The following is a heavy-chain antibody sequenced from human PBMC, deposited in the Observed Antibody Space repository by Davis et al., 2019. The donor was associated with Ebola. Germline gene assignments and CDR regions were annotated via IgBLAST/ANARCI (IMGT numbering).Heavy chain of an antibody. CDR1: GFTFSSYA. J-gene: IGHJ4*02. D-gene: IGHD3-22*01. V-gene: IGHV3-74*03. CDR2: INRDGSTT. Sequence: HTGGSLRLSCAASGFTFSSYAMSWVRQAPGKGLVWVSCINRDGSTTTYADSVKGRFTISRDNTKNTLYLQMNSLRAEDTAVYYCARGAKDSSGYHYANDYWGQGTMVTVSS. CDR3: ARGAKDSSGYHYANDY.